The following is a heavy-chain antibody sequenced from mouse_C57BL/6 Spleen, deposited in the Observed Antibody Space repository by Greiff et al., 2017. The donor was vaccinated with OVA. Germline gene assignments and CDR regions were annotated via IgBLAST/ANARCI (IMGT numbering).Heavy chain of an antibody. CDR2: ISDGGSYT. CDR3: AREGWDRFAY. D-gene: IGHD4-1*01. J-gene: IGHJ3*01. V-gene: IGHV5-4*01. CDR1: GFTFSSYA. Sequence: EVKVVESGGGLVKPGGSLKLSCAASGFTFSSYAMSWVRQTPEKRLEWVATISDGGSYTYYPDNVKGRFTISRDNAKNNLYLQMSHLKSEDTAMYYCAREGWDRFAYWGQGTLVTVSA.